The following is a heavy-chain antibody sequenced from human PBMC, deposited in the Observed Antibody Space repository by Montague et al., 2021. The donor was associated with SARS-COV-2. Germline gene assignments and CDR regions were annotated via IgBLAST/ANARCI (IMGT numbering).Heavy chain of an antibody. J-gene: IGHJ4*02. D-gene: IGHD3-16*01. V-gene: IGHV3-74*01. Sequence: SLRLSCAASGFTFRSYWMHWVRQVPGRGLVWVSRIRPDGTSTHYAASVKGRFVISRDNAKNTLSLEMTNLRVDDTAIYYCVKDYCYPNTVCSGVFFDDWGQGILVTVSS. CDR3: VKDYCYPNTVCSGVFFDD. CDR2: IRPDGTST. CDR1: GFTFRSYW.